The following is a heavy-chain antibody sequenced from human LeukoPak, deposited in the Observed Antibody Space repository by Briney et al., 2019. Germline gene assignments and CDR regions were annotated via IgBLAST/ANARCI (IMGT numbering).Heavy chain of an antibody. D-gene: IGHD3-10*01. J-gene: IGHJ5*02. CDR2: LNPNSGGT. CDR3: GKIFYCSGSYYNWDWFDP. V-gene: IGHV1-2*02. CDR1: GYTFTDQY. Sequence: ASVKVSCKASGYTFTDQYIHWVRQAPGQGLEWIGWLNPNSGGTNYAQKFQGRVTMTRDTSISTAYMELSRLRSDDTAMYYCGKIFYCSGSYYNWDWFDPWGQGTLVTVSS.